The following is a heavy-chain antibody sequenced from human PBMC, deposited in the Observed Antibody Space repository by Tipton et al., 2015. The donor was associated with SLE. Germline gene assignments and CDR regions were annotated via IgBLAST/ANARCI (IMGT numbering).Heavy chain of an antibody. CDR2: ISWNSGSI. D-gene: IGHD1-7*01. Sequence: SLRLSCAASGFTFSSYAMSWVRQAPGKGLEWVSGISWNSGSIGYADSVKGRFTISRDNAKNSLYLQMNSLRAEDTALYYCAKDIGDNWNYRGYYFDYWGQGTLVTVSS. CDR3: AKDIGDNWNYRGYYFDY. CDR1: GFTFSSYA. J-gene: IGHJ4*02. V-gene: IGHV3-9*01.